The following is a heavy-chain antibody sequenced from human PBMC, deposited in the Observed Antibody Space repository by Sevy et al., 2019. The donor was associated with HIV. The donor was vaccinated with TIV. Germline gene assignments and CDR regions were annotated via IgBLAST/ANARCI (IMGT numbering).Heavy chain of an antibody. Sequence: VGSLRLSCAASGFTFSNYWMSWVRQAPGKGLEWVTNIKRDGSEKYYVASVKGRFTISRDNAKTSLYLQMNSLRAEDTAVYYCARDCSSATCLWGLDVWGQGTTVTVSS. J-gene: IGHJ6*02. CDR2: IKRDGSEK. CDR1: GFTFSNYW. V-gene: IGHV3-7*03. D-gene: IGHD2-2*01. CDR3: ARDCSSATCLWGLDV.